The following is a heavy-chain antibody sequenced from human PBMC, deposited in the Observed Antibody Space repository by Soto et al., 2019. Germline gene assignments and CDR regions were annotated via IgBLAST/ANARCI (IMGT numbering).Heavy chain of an antibody. J-gene: IGHJ6*02. Sequence: GESLKISCKGSGYSFASQWIGWVRQRPGKGLEWMGNIYPADSDTRYSPSFQGQVTISVDKSISTAYLQWTSLKASDTAMYYCARIPHFTTSYYDYYYLLDVWGQGTKGTVS. CDR1: GYSFASQW. CDR3: ARIPHFTTSYYDYYYLLDV. V-gene: IGHV5-51*01. D-gene: IGHD1-1*01. CDR2: IYPADSDT.